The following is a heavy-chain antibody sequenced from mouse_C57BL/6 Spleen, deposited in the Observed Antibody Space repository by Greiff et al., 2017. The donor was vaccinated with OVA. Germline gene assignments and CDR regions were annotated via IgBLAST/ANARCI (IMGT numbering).Heavy chain of an antibody. CDR1: GFTFSDYY. CDR3: AREGEWLRRYFDV. D-gene: IGHD2-2*01. Sequence: EVQLVESEGGLVQPGSSMKLSCTASGFTFSDYYMAWVRQVPEKGLEWVANINYDGSSTYYLDSLKSRFIISRDNAKNILYLQMSSLKSEDTATYYCAREGEWLRRYFDVWGTGTTVTVSS. CDR2: INYDGSST. J-gene: IGHJ1*03. V-gene: IGHV5-16*01.